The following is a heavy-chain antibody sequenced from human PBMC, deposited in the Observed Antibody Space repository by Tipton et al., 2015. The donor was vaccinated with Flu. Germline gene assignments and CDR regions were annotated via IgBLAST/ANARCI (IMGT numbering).Heavy chain of an antibody. CDR3: ARRDYGNYVSEPKNWFDP. V-gene: IGHV4-38-2*01. CDR1: GDSIGSDYY. D-gene: IGHD4-17*01. CDR2: LYHTGST. J-gene: IGHJ5*02. Sequence: TLSLTCSVSGDSIGSDYYWAWIRQPPGKGLEWIGNLYHTGSTYYNPSLRSRVTILVDRSKNQFSLRLVSMTATDTAVYYCARRDYGNYVSEPKNWFDPWGQGILVTVSS.